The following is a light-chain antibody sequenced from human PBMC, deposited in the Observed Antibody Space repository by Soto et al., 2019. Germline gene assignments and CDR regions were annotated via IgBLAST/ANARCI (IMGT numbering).Light chain of an antibody. Sequence: DIQMTQSPSSLSASVGDRVTITCRASHDIGDFLNWYQQTAGKAPKLLIIGPYNLHIGDASRSSGRGSGTEFTLTINNLRREQFATYNCQESFFTVGTFGRGTKV. CDR2: GPY. J-gene: IGKJ1*01. CDR1: HDIGDF. CDR3: QESFFTVGT. V-gene: IGKV1-39*01.